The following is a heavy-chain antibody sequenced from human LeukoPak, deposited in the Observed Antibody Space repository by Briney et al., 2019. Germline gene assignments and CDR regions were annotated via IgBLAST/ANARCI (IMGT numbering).Heavy chain of an antibody. CDR3: ARALTYSSSGGSWFDP. D-gene: IGHD6-6*01. CDR1: GGSFSGYY. V-gene: IGHV4-34*01. J-gene: IGHJ5*02. CDR2: INHSGST. Sequence: SETLSLTCAVYGGSFSGYYWSWIRQPPGKGLEWIGEINHSGSTNYNPSLKSRVTISVDTSKNQFSLKLSSVTAADTAVYYCARALTYSSSGGSWFDPWGQGTLVTVSS.